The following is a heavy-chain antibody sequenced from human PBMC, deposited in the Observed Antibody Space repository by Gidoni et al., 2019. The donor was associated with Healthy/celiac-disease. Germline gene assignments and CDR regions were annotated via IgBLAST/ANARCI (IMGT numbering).Heavy chain of an antibody. CDR2: LTPILGIA. CDR3: ARGQPDYSGYDGNFDY. J-gene: IGHJ4*02. CDR1: GGTFSSYT. D-gene: IGHD5-12*01. V-gene: IGHV1-69*02. Sequence: QVQLVQSVAEVKKPGSSVKVSCKASGGTFSSYTISWVRQAPGQGLEWMGRLTPILGIANYAQKVQGRVTITADKSTSTAYMERSSLRSEDTAVYYCARGQPDYSGYDGNFDYWGQGTLVTVSS.